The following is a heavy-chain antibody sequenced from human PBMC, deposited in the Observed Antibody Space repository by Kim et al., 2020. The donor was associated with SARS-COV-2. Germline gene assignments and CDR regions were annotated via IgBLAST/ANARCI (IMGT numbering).Heavy chain of an antibody. CDR2: INHSGST. V-gene: IGHV4-34*01. J-gene: IGHJ6*03. CDR1: GGSFSGYY. CDR3: ARGKRRWMVRGPYYYYMDV. Sequence: SETLSLTCAVYGGSFSGYYWSWIRQPPGKGLEWIGEINHSGSTNYNPSLKSRVTISVDKSKNQFSLKLSSVTAADTAVYYCARGKRRWMVRGPYYYYMDVWGKGTRVTVSS. D-gene: IGHD6-19*01.